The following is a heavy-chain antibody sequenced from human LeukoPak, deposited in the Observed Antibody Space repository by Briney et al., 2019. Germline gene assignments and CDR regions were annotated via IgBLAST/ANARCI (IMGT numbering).Heavy chain of an antibody. CDR3: AKDLNHYGSGYYFDY. V-gene: IGHV3-30*18. J-gene: IGHJ4*02. CDR1: GFTFSSYG. CDR2: ISYDGSNK. Sequence: GGSLRLSCAASGFTFSSYGMHWVRQAPGKGLEWVAVISYDGSNKYYADSVKGRFTISRDNSKNTLYLQMNSLRAEDTAVYYCAKDLNHYGSGYYFDYWGQGTLVTVSS. D-gene: IGHD3-10*01.